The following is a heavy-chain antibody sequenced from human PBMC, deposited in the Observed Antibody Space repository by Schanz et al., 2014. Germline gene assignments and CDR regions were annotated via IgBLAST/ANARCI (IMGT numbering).Heavy chain of an antibody. J-gene: IGHJ4*02. CDR3: VSSGSYSSYAF. V-gene: IGHV3-48*04. Sequence: EVQLLESGGGLVQPGGSLRLSCATSGFSFSSYAINWVRQAPGKGLEWVSVISWNSGTIGYADSVKGRFTISRDNAKNSLYLQMNSLRAEDTAVYHCVSSGSYSSYAFWGQGTLVTVSS. CDR1: GFSFSSYA. CDR2: ISWNSGTI. D-gene: IGHD3-10*01.